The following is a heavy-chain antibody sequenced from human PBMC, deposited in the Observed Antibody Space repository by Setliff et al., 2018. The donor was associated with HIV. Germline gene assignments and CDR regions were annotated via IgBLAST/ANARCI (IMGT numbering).Heavy chain of an antibody. CDR2: IKSNSDGGTS. CDR3: STGPSRVSDGIADF. J-gene: IGHJ4*02. Sequence: GGSLRLSCVVSGFNFKSGWMTWVRQVPGKGLEWVGRIKSNSDGGTSDYAAAVKDRFSFSRDDSKSILYLQMNSLEIEDTAVYFCSTGPSRVSDGIADFWGPGTLVTVSS. CDR1: GFNFKSGW. V-gene: IGHV3-15*01.